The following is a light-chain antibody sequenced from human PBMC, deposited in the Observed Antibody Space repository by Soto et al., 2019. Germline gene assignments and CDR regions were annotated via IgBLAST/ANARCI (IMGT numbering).Light chain of an antibody. CDR3: CSYAGNYSWV. Sequence: QSALTQPRSVSGSPGQSVTVSCTGTSSNVGGYSYVSWYQQHPGIAPQLIIYDVTKRPSGVPDRFSGSKSGNTASLTISGLQAEDEADYYCCSYAGNYSWVFGGGTKLTVL. CDR1: SSNVGGYSY. V-gene: IGLV2-11*01. J-gene: IGLJ3*02. CDR2: DVT.